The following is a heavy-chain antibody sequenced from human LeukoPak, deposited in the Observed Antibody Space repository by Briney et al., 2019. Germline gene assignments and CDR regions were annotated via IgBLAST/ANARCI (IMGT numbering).Heavy chain of an antibody. J-gene: IGHJ5*02. D-gene: IGHD5-24*01. Sequence: ASVKVSCKASGYTFTSNYIHWVRQAPGQGLEWMGMIYPRDGSTNYAQKFQGRVTITADESTSTAYMELSSLRSEDTAVYYCAREKVEDWFDPWGQGTLVTVSS. CDR2: IYPRDGST. CDR3: AREKVEDWFDP. V-gene: IGHV1-46*01. CDR1: GYTFTSNY.